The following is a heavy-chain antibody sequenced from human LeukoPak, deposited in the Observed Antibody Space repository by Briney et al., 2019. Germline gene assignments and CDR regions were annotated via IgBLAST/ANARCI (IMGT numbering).Heavy chain of an antibody. CDR3: AKALDGRGHWYERGADY. V-gene: IGHV3-23*01. J-gene: IGHJ4*02. D-gene: IGHD2-21*02. CDR1: GFTFRSYA. CDR2: VSGDASQT. Sequence: GGSLRLSCAASGFTFRSYAMSWVRQVPGEGLEWVATVSGDASQTYDSDSLRGRFTISRNNSKNTVYLRMSSLRAEDTAIYYCAKALDGRGHWYERGADYWGQGTLVAVSS.